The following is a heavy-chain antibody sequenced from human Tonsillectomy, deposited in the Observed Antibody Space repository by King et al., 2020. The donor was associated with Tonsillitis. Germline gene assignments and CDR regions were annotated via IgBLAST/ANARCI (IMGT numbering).Heavy chain of an antibody. J-gene: IGHJ6*03. CDR2: VYYRGST. Sequence: VQLQESGPGLVKPSETLSLNCTVSGGSISNYYWSWIRQPPGKGLEWFGYVYYRGSTNYNPSLKSRVTISVDTSKNQFSLKLSSVTAADTAVYYCAREVGANSAYYYYLDVRGKGTTVTVSS. V-gene: IGHV4-59*01. CDR1: GGSISNYY. CDR3: AREVGANSAYYYYLDV. D-gene: IGHD1-26*01.